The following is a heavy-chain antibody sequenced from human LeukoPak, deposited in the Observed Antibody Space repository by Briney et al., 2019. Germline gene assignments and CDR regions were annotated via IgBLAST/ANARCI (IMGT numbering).Heavy chain of an antibody. J-gene: IGHJ4*02. D-gene: IGHD2-2*01. CDR3: ARGRDVVVPAAIGLDY. CDR2: INHSGST. CDR1: Y. V-gene: IGHV4-34*01. Sequence: YWSWIRQPPGKGLEWIGEINHSGSTNYNPSLKSRVTISVDTSKNQFSLKLSSVTAADTAVYYCARGRDVVVPAAIGLDYWGQGTLVTVSS.